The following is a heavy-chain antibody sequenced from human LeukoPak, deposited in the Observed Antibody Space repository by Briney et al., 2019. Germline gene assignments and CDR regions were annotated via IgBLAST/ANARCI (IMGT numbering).Heavy chain of an antibody. D-gene: IGHD1-1*01. CDR1: GGTFSSYA. CDR2: IIPIFGTA. V-gene: IGHV1-69*13. J-gene: IGHJ6*02. Sequence: SVKVSCKASGGTFSSYAISWVRQAPGQGLELMGGIIPIFGTANYAQKFQGRVTITADESTSTAYMELSSLRSEDTAVYYCANRRRASRGYGMDVWGQGITVTVSS. CDR3: ANRRRASRGYGMDV.